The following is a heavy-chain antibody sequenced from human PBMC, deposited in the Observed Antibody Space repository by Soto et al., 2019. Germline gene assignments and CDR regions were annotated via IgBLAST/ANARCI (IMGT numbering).Heavy chain of an antibody. CDR1: TFTINTYS. D-gene: IGHD2-8*01. CDR3: ARSQRNGAMDV. V-gene: IGHV3-21*01. CDR2: ITSGSSFI. Sequence: EAHLVESGGGLVKPGGSLRVSCVASTFTINTYSLNWDRQAPGKGLEWVSSITSGSSFIDYADSVKGRFTISRDDAKNSLFLQMSSLRADDTAVYYCARSQRNGAMDVWGQGTTVTVSS. J-gene: IGHJ6*02.